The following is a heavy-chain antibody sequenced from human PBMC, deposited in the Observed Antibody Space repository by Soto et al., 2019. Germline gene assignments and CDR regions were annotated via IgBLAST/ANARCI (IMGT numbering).Heavy chain of an antibody. V-gene: IGHV3-30*18. CDR1: GFTFTNYD. Sequence: QVQLVESGGGVVQPGRSLRLSCAASGFTFTNYDMHWVRQAPGKGLEWVAVISYDGSNKYYTDSVKGRFTISRDNSKNTLYLHVNSLRAEDTAVYYCAKSGRVWQWLVNLDCWGQGTLVTVSS. J-gene: IGHJ4*02. CDR3: AKSGRVWQWLVNLDC. CDR2: ISYDGSNK. D-gene: IGHD6-19*01.